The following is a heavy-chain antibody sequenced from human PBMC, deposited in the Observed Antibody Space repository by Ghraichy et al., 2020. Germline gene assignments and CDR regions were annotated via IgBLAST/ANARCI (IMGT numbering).Heavy chain of an antibody. V-gene: IGHV4-59*01. CDR2: IYYSGST. CDR3: ARGRYSSGWYDY. J-gene: IGHJ4*02. D-gene: IGHD6-19*01. CDR1: GCSISSYY. Sequence: SQTLSLTCTVSGCSISSYYWSWIRHPPGKGLEWIGYIYYSGSTNYNPSLKSRVTISVDTSKNQFSLKLSSVTAADTAVYYCARGRYSSGWYDYWGQGTLVTV.